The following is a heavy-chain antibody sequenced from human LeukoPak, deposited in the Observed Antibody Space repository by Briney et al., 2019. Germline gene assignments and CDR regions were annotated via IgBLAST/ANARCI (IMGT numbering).Heavy chain of an antibody. CDR3: ARDNGDHDDY. CDR1: GYTFTSYG. Sequence: GASVKVSCKASGYTFTSYGISWVRQAPGQGLEWMGWISAYNGNTNYAQKFQGRVTMTRDTSISTAYMELSRLRSDDTAVYYCARDNGDHDDYWGQGTLVTVSS. J-gene: IGHJ4*02. CDR2: ISAYNGNT. D-gene: IGHD4-17*01. V-gene: IGHV1-18*01.